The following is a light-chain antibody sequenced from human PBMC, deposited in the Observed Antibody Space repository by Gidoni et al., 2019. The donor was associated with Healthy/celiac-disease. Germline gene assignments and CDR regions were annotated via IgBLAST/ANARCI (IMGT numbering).Light chain of an antibody. V-gene: IGKV1-39*01. CDR2: AAS. J-gene: IGKJ2*01. CDR3: QQSYSTPPT. CDR1: QSISSY. Sequence: DIQTTPSPSSLSASVGDRVTITCRASQSISSYLNWYQQKPGKAPKLLIYAASSLQSGVPSRFSGSGSGTDFTLTISSLQPEDFATYYCQQSYSTPPTFGQGTKLEIK.